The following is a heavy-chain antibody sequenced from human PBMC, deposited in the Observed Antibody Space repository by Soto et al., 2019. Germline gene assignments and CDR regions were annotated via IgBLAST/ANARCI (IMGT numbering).Heavy chain of an antibody. CDR2: INPNSGGT. V-gene: IGHV1-2*04. J-gene: IGHJ6*02. CDR3: ARRGRYFDWGPYGMDV. CDR1: GCTFTGCY. D-gene: IGHD3-9*01. Sequence: QVQLVQSGAEVKKPGASVKVSGKASGCTFTGCYMHWVRQAPGQGLEWMGWINPNSGGTNYAQKFQGWVTMTRDTSISTAYMELSRLRSDDTAVYYCARRGRYFDWGPYGMDVWGQGTTVTVSS.